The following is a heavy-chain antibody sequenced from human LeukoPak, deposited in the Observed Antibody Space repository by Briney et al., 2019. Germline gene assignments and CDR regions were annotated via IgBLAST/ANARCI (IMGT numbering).Heavy chain of an antibody. CDR2: INSDGSST. V-gene: IGHV3-74*01. J-gene: IGHJ4*02. Sequence: PGGSLRLSCAASGFTFSSSWMHWVRQAPEKGLVWVSRINSDGSSTSYADSVKGRFTISRDNAKNTLFLQMDSLRAEDTALYYCVRSLRSADFWGQGTLVTVSS. CDR3: VRSLRSADF. CDR1: GFTFSSSW.